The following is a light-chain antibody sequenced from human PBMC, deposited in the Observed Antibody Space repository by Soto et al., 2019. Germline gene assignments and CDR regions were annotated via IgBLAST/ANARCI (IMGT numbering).Light chain of an antibody. J-gene: IGKJ1*01. CDR2: KAS. V-gene: IGKV1-5*03. CDR3: QQYNEYCT. Sequence: DIQMTQSPSTLSASVGDRVTITCQASQTISGWLAWYQQKPGKAPKLLIYKASSLESGVPSRFSGSGSGTEFTLTISSLQPDDFATYYCQQYNEYCTFGQGTKVEIK. CDR1: QTISGW.